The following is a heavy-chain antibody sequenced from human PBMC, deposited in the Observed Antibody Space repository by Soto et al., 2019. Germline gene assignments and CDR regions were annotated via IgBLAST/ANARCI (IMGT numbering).Heavy chain of an antibody. D-gene: IGHD6-19*01. CDR3: AREMNSSGWDAFDI. J-gene: IGHJ3*02. CDR2: INPNSGGT. Sequence: ASVKVSCKASGYTFTGYYMHWVRQAPGQGLEWMGWINPNSGGTNYAQKFQGWVTMTRDTSISTAYMELSRLRSDDTAVYYCAREMNSSGWDAFDIWGQGTMVTVSS. V-gene: IGHV1-2*04. CDR1: GYTFTGYY.